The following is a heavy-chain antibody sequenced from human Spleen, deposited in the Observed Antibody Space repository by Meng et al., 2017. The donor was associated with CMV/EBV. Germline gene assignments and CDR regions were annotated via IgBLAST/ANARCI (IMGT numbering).Heavy chain of an antibody. V-gene: IGHV3-74*01. CDR2: INSDGSST. D-gene: IGHD3-3*01. Sequence: AASGFTFSSYWMHWVRQAPGKGLVWVSRINSDGSSTSYADSVKGRFTISRDNAKNTLYLQMNSLRAEDTAVYYCASSSGYYNDWFDPWGQGTLVTVSS. J-gene: IGHJ5*02. CDR1: GFTFSSYW. CDR3: ASSSGYYNDWFDP.